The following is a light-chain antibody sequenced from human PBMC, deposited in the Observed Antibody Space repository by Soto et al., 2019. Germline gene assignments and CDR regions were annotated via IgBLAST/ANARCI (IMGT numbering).Light chain of an antibody. CDR2: GAS. V-gene: IGKV3-20*01. Sequence: EIVLTQSPGTLSLSPGERATLSCRASQSVSNNYLAWYQQQPGQAPRILIYGASNRATGIPDRFSGSGSGTDFTLTISRLEPEDFAVYYCQQYGSSGTLGQGTKVDI. CDR3: QQYGSSGT. J-gene: IGKJ1*01. CDR1: QSVSNNY.